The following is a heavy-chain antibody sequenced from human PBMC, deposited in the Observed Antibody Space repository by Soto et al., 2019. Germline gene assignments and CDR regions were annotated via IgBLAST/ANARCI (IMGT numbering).Heavy chain of an antibody. D-gene: IGHD3-10*01. V-gene: IGHV1-3*01. Sequence: QVQLVQSGAEVKKPGASVKVSCKASGYTFTSYAMHWVRQAPGQRLEWMGWINAGNGNTKYSQKFQGRVTITRDTSASTAYMELSSLRSEDTDVYYCARDGHYGSGSYYDYYYYGMDVWGQGTTVTVSS. CDR2: INAGNGNT. J-gene: IGHJ6*02. CDR1: GYTFTSYA. CDR3: ARDGHYGSGSYYDYYYYGMDV.